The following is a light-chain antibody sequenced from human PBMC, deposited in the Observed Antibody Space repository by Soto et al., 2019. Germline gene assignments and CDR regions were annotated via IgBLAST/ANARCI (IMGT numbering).Light chain of an antibody. CDR2: KAS. CDR3: QQYSSSPLT. CDR1: QSIGSW. V-gene: IGKV1-5*03. J-gene: IGKJ4*01. Sequence: DIQMTQSPSILSASVGDRVTITCRASQSIGSWLAWYQHKPGKAPKLLIYKASSLESGVPLRFSGSGSGTDFTLTISRLEPEDFAVYHCQQYSSSPLTFGGGTKVDIK.